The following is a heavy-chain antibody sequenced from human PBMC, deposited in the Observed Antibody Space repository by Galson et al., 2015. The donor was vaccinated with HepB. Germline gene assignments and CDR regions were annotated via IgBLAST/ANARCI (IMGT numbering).Heavy chain of an antibody. J-gene: IGHJ5*02. CDR2: IYYSGST. D-gene: IGHD6-13*01. CDR1: GGSISSSSYY. Sequence: SETLSLTCTVSGGSISSSSYYWGWIRQPPGKGLEWIGSIYYSGSTYYNPSLKSRVTISVDTSKNQFSLKLSSVTAADTAVYYCATLNTDFAAGIRFDPWGQGTLVTVSS. CDR3: ATLNTDFAAGIRFDP. V-gene: IGHV4-39*01.